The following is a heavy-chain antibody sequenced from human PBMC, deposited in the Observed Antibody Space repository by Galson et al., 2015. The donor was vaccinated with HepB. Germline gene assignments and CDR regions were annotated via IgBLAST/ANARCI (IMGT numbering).Heavy chain of an antibody. CDR1: GGSVSSGSYY. CDR3: ARVDYDSSGYYPYWYFDL. D-gene: IGHD3-22*01. J-gene: IGHJ2*01. V-gene: IGHV4-61*01. Sequence: LSLTCTVSGGSVSSGSYYWSWIRQPPGKGLEWIAYIYHSGSTNYNPSLKSRVTISVDTSKNQFSLKLSSVTAADTAVYYCARVDYDSSGYYPYWYFDLWGRGTLVTVSS. CDR2: IYHSGST.